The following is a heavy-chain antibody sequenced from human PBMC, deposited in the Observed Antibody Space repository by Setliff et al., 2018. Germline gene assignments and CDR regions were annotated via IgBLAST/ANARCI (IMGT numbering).Heavy chain of an antibody. V-gene: IGHV4-59*08. Sequence: SETLSLTCTVSGDSMSDSYWIWIRQAPGKGLENIAFIHASGSAHHNPSLRSRVTISVDKSKNQFSLKLNSVTAADTAVYYCARHKVIKKEFIRLTWFDPWGQGTPVTVSS. CDR1: GDSMSDSY. CDR3: ARHKVIKKEFIRLTWFDP. CDR2: IHASGSA. D-gene: IGHD3-10*01. J-gene: IGHJ5*02.